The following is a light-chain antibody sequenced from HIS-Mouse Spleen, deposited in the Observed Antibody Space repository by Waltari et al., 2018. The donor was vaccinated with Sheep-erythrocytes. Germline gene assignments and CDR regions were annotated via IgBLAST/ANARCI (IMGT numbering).Light chain of an antibody. J-gene: IGLJ3*02. CDR1: SSDVGGYNY. V-gene: IGLV2-8*01. CDR2: EVS. CDR3: SSYAGSNNWV. Sequence: QSALTQPPSASGSPGQSVTIPCTGTSSDVGGYNYVSCYQQHPGKATKLMIYEVSQRPSGVPDRFSGSKSGNTASLTVSGLQAEDEADYYCSSYAGSNNWVFGGGTKLTVL.